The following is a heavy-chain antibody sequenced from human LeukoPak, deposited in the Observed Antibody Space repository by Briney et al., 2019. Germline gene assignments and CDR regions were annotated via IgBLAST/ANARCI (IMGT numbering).Heavy chain of an antibody. D-gene: IGHD3-10*01. Sequence: SETLSLTCTVSGASISSYYWSWIRQPPGKGLEWIGYIYYSGSTNYNPSLKSRVTISVDTSKNQFSLKLSSVTAADTAVYYCARHGSGSEENAFDIWGQGTMVTVSS. CDR3: ARHGSGSEENAFDI. V-gene: IGHV4-59*08. J-gene: IGHJ3*02. CDR1: GASISSYY. CDR2: IYYSGST.